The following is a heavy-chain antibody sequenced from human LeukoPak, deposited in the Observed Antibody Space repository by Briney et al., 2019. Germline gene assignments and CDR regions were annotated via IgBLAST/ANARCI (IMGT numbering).Heavy chain of an antibody. CDR2: IKSSGGSI. CDR3: ARGWFGELSKAYYFDY. CDR1: GYTFTSYY. Sequence: ASVNVSCKAPGYTFTSYYMHWVRQAPGQGMEWMGIIKSSGGSISYAKQFQGRATTTREMSTSTVYMEMSSTGSEDTAVYYCARGWFGELSKAYYFDYWGQGTLVTVSS. V-gene: IGHV1-46*01. D-gene: IGHD3-10*01. J-gene: IGHJ4*02.